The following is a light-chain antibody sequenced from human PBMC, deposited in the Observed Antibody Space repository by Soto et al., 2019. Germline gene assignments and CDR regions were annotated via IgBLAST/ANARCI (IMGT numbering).Light chain of an antibody. CDR3: QQYDSSPLWT. CDR1: QSVLHSSDNKNY. CDR2: WAS. Sequence: DIVMIQSPDSLAVSLGERATINCKSSQSVLHSSDNKNYLAWYQQKPGQPPKLLIYWASTRQSGVPDRFSGSGSRTYFTLTISSLQAEDVAVYYCQQYDSSPLWTCVQGTKVEIK. J-gene: IGKJ1*01. V-gene: IGKV4-1*01.